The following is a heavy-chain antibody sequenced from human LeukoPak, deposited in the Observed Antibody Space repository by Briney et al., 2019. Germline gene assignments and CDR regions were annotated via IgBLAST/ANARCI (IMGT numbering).Heavy chain of an antibody. V-gene: IGHV4-4*07. Sequence: PSETLSLTCVLSCDSISNCYWNWIRQPAGKGLEWIGRISVSGSTNYNPSLKSRVTISIDASKNHFSLKLNSVTAAVTAVFYCTRGIWSTGLNYWGQGALVTVSS. CDR2: ISVSGST. CDR3: TRGIWSTGLNY. CDR1: CDSISNCY. J-gene: IGHJ4*02. D-gene: IGHD3-9*01.